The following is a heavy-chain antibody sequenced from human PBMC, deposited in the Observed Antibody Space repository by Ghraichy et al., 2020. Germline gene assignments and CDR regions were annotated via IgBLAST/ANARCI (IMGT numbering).Heavy chain of an antibody. CDR3: ARDLSYDSDTYWDY. V-gene: IGHV1-3*01. Sequence: VKVSCKASGYTFTTYAIQWVRQAPGQRLEWMGWINGGDGRTQYSQKFQDRLTITRDTSASTAYMELSSLRSEDTAVFYCARDLSYDSDTYWDYWGQGTLVTVSS. J-gene: IGHJ4*02. D-gene: IGHD3-22*01. CDR2: INGGDGRT. CDR1: GYTFTTYA.